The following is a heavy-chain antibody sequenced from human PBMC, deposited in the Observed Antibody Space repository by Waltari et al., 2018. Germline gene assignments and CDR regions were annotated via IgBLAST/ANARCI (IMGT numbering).Heavy chain of an antibody. V-gene: IGHV1-2*06. CDR1: GYTFTGYY. J-gene: IGHJ4*02. CDR2: INPNSGGT. Sequence: VQLVQSGAEVKKPGASVKVSCKASGYTFTGYYMHWVRQAPGQGLEWMGRINPNSGGTNYAQKFQGRVTMTRDTSISTAYMELSSVTAADTAVYYCARDPGSSWYYFDYWGQGTLVTVSS. D-gene: IGHD6-13*01. CDR3: ARDPGSSWYYFDY.